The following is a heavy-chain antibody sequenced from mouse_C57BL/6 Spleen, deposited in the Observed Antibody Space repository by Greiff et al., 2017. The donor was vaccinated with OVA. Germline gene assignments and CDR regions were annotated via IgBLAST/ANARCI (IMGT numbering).Heavy chain of an antibody. J-gene: IGHJ3*01. CDR1: GYTFTSYW. CDR2: IDPNSGGT. V-gene: IGHV1-72*01. CDR3: ARSDKGFAY. Sequence: VQLQQPGAELVKPGASVKLSCKASGYTFTSYWMHWVKQRPGRGLEWIGWIDPNSGGTKYNEKLKSKATLTVDKPSSTAYMQLSSRTSEDSAVYYFARSDKGFAYWGQGTLVTVSA.